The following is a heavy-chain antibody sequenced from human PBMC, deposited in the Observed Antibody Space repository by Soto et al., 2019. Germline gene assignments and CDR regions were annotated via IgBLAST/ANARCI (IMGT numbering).Heavy chain of an antibody. CDR2: INAGNGNT. Sequence: ASVKVSCKASGYTFTSYAMHWVRRAPGQRLEWMGWINAGNGNTKYSQKFQGRVTITRDTSSSTAYMELSSLRSEDTAVYYCARDREKLLGAHSYYYTDVPGKGPTVTLSS. V-gene: IGHV1-3*01. J-gene: IGHJ6*03. CDR1: GYTFTSYA. D-gene: IGHD1-26*01. CDR3: ARDREKLLGAHSYYYTDV.